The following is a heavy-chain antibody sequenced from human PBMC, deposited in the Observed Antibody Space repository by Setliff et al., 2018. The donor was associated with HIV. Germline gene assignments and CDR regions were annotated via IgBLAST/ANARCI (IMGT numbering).Heavy chain of an antibody. V-gene: IGHV1-18*01. J-gene: IGHJ6*03. CDR2: ISAHNGRI. Sequence: GASVKVSCKASGYTFSDYGISWVRQAPGQGLEWMGWISAHNGRINYAQKFQGRVTMTTDRSTSTAYMELRSLRSEDTAVYYCALGYNARKVPYYYYYYMDVWGKGTTVTVSS. CDR3: ALGYNARKVPYYYYYYMDV. D-gene: IGHD5-12*01. CDR1: GYTFSDYG.